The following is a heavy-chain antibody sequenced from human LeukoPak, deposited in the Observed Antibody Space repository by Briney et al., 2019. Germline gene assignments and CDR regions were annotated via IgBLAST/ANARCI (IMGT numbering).Heavy chain of an antibody. D-gene: IGHD5-18*01. CDR3: ATRGIVGRYSYGWGY. CDR2: ISSSGSTI. CDR1: GFTFSSYE. J-gene: IGHJ4*02. Sequence: PGGSLRLSCAASGFTFSSYEMNWVRQAPGKGLEWVSYISSSGSTIYYADSVKGRFTISRDNAKNSLYLQMNSLRAEDTAVYYCATRGIVGRYSYGWGYWGQGTLVTVSS. V-gene: IGHV3-48*03.